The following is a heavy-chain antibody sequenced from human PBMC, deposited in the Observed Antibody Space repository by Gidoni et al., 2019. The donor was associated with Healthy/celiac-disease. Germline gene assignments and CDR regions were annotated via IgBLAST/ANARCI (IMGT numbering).Heavy chain of an antibody. D-gene: IGHD4-17*01. CDR2: INSDGSST. CDR3: ARAGDYGDRNDAFDI. V-gene: IGHV3-74*01. Sequence: EVQLVESGGGVVQPAGSLRLSCAASGFTFSSYWMHWVRQAPGKGLVWVSRINSDGSSTSYADAVKGRFTISRDNAKNTQYLQMNSLRAEDTAVYYCARAGDYGDRNDAFDIWGQGTMVTVSS. CDR1: GFTFSSYW. J-gene: IGHJ3*02.